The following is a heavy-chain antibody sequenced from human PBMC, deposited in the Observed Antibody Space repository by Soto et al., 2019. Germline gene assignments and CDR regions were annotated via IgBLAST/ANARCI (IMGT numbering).Heavy chain of an antibody. CDR1: GGSISSSSYY. D-gene: IGHD2-2*01. Sequence: SETLSLTCTVSGGSISSSSYYWGWIRQPPGKGLEWIGSIYDSGSTYYNPSLKSRFTISVDTSKNQFSLKLSCVTAADTAVYYCASGGYCSSTSCYPLDYWGQGTLVTVSS. CDR3: ASGGYCSSTSCYPLDY. V-gene: IGHV4-39*01. CDR2: IYDSGST. J-gene: IGHJ4*02.